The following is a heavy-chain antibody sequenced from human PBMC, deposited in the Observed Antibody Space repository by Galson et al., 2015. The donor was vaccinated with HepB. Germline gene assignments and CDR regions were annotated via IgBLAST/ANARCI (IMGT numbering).Heavy chain of an antibody. V-gene: IGHV3-73*01. CDR1: GFTFSGSA. CDR3: ARLGDLSGYSSG. D-gene: IGHD6-25*01. J-gene: IGHJ4*02. Sequence: SLRLSCAASGFTFSGSAIHWVRQASGKGPEWVGRIRSKAYNYATSCVASLKGRFIISRDDSKNTAYLHMISLKIGDTAAYYCARLGDLSGYSSGWGQGTLVTVSS. CDR2: IRSKAYNYAT.